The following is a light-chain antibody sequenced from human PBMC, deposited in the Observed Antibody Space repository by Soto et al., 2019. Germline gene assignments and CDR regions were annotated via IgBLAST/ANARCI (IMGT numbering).Light chain of an antibody. J-gene: IGLJ1*01. CDR2: DVN. CDR3: AAWDDSLNGFYV. Sequence: QSALTQPPSASGSPGQSVTISCTGTSSDIGAYNYVSWYQHHPGNAPKLIIYDVNKRPSGVPDRFSGSKSGNTASLAISGLQSEDEADYYCAAWDDSLNGFYVFGTGTKVTVL. V-gene: IGLV2-8*01. CDR1: SSDIGAYNY.